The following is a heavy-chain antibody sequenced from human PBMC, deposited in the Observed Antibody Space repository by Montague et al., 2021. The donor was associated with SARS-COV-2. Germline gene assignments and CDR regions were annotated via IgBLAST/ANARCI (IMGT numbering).Heavy chain of an antibody. D-gene: IGHD1-1*01. CDR2: IYSGGSST. J-gene: IGHJ4*02. CDR1: GFTFSFYA. Sequence: SLRLSCAASGFTFSFYAMSWVRQTPGKGLQWVSVIYSGGSSTYYADSVKGRFTIPRDNSKNTLYLQMNSLRAEDTAVYYCAKRLDDYFDYWGQGTLVTVSS. CDR3: AKRLDDYFDY. V-gene: IGHV3-23*03.